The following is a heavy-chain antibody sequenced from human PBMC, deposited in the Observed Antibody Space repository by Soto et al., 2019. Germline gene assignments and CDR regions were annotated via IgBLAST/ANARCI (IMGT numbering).Heavy chain of an antibody. V-gene: IGHV4-34*01. D-gene: IGHD6-13*01. CDR2: INHSGST. CDR1: GGSFSGYY. Sequence: TLSLTCAVYGGSFSGYYWSWIRQPPGKGLEWIGEINHSGSTNYNPSLKSRVTISVDTSKNQFSLKLSSVTAADTAVYYCARGPLTYSSSWYGYWGQGTLVTVSS. J-gene: IGHJ4*02. CDR3: ARGPLTYSSSWYGY.